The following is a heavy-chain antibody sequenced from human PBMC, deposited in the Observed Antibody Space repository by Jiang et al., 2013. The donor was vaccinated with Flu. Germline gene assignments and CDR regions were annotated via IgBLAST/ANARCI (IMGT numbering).Heavy chain of an antibody. J-gene: IGHJ3*02. V-gene: IGHV4-61*02. CDR2: IYTSGST. D-gene: IGHD3-10*01. Sequence: GSGLVKPSQTLSLTCTVSGGSISSGSYYWSWIRQPAGKGLEWIGRIYTSGSTNYNPSLKSRVTISVDTSKNQFSLKLSSVTAADTAVYYCAREGGITTYAFDIWGQGTMVTVSS. CDR3: AREGGITTYAFDI. CDR1: GGSISSGSYY.